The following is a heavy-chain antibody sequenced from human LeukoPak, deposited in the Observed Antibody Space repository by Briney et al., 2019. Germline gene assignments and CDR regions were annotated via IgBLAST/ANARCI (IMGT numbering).Heavy chain of an antibody. J-gene: IGHJ4*02. CDR1: GYIFTGYY. D-gene: IGHD1-1*01. V-gene: IGHV1-2*02. Sequence: GASVKVSCKASGYIFTGYYMHWVRQAPGQGLEWMGWTNPNSGGTNYAQKFQGRVTMTRDTSISTAYMELSRLRSDDTAVYYCARDRGTWNDDGFDYWGQGTLVTVSS. CDR2: TNPNSGGT. CDR3: ARDRGTWNDDGFDY.